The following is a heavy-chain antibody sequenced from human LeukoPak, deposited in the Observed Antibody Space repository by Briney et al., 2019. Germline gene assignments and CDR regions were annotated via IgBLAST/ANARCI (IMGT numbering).Heavy chain of an antibody. D-gene: IGHD3-22*01. V-gene: IGHV3-23*01. CDR1: GFTFSSYA. Sequence: GGSLRLSCAASGFTFSSYAMSWVRQAPGKGLEWVSAISGSGDSTYYADSVKGRFTISRDNSKNTLYLQMNSLRAEDTAVYYCAKDRDYYDSSGYFDYWGQGTLVTVSS. J-gene: IGHJ4*02. CDR3: AKDRDYYDSSGYFDY. CDR2: ISGSGDST.